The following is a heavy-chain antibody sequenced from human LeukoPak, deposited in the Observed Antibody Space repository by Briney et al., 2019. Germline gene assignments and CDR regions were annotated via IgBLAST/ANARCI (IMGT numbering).Heavy chain of an antibody. Sequence: GGSLRLSCAASGFTFSRHAMSWVRQAPGKGLEWVSTTGLNSVNTLCAESVQGRFSISRDNSKNTLDLQMDNLRVGDTAVYYCAKGDDIGKHPTRAYYFDTWGQGTLVTVSS. CDR3: AKGDDIGKHPTRAYYFDT. V-gene: IGHV3-23*01. J-gene: IGHJ4*02. CDR2: TGLNSVNT. D-gene: IGHD5-24*01. CDR1: GFTFSRHA.